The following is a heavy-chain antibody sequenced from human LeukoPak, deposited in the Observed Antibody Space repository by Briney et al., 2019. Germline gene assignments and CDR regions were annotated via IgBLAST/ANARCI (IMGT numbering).Heavy chain of an antibody. D-gene: IGHD2-2*02. Sequence: GGSLRLSCAASGFTVSSNYMSWVRQAPGKRLEWVSVIYSGGSTYYADSVKGRFTISRDNSKNTLYLQMNSLRAEDTAVYYCARFSGGYCSSTSCYRSLDFDYWGQGTLVTVSS. J-gene: IGHJ4*02. CDR1: GFTVSSNY. CDR3: ARFSGGYCSSTSCYRSLDFDY. CDR2: IYSGGST. V-gene: IGHV3-66*02.